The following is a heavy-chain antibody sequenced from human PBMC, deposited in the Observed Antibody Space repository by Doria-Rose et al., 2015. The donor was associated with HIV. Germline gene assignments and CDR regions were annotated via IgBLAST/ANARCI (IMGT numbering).Heavy chain of an antibody. CDR2: ISASGDDM. Sequence: QPGRSLRLSCAASGFTFSSFAMNWVRQAPGKGLEWVSSISASGDDMHYADFVKGRFTVSRDNSKNSLYLQVSSLRADDTAIYYCAKEVRAGYNYGGVDYWGQGTLVTVSS. CDR3: AKEVRAGYNYGGVDY. D-gene: IGHD5-18*01. CDR1: GFTFSSFA. V-gene: IGHV3-23*01. J-gene: IGHJ4*02.